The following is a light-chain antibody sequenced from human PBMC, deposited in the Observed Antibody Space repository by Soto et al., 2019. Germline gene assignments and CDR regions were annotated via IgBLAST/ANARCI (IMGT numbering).Light chain of an antibody. CDR1: SSDVGAYNY. CDR3: TSYTTSSLYV. CDR2: DVN. Sequence: QSVLTQPASVSGSPGQSLTIFCTGTSSDVGAYNYVSWYQQHPGKAPKLIIYDVNNRPSGVSNRLSGAKSGNTASLTISGLQAEDEADYYCTSYTTSSLYVFGTGTKVTVL. J-gene: IGLJ1*01. V-gene: IGLV2-14*01.